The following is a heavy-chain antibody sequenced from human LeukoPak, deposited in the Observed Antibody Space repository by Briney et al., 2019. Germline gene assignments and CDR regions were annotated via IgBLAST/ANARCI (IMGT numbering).Heavy chain of an antibody. CDR3: ARTSYDSSGYDNWFDP. J-gene: IGHJ5*02. Sequence: ASVKVSCKASGYTFTSYDINWVRQATGQGLEWMGWMNPNSGNTGYAQKFQGRVTMTRNTSISTAYMELSSLRSEGTAVYYCARTSYDSSGYDNWFDPWGQGTLVTVSS. CDR2: MNPNSGNT. V-gene: IGHV1-8*01. CDR1: GYTFTSYD. D-gene: IGHD3-22*01.